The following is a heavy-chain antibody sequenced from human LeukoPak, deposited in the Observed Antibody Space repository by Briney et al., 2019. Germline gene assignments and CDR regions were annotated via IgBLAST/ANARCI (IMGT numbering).Heavy chain of an antibody. Sequence: GGSLRLSCAASGFTFDDYAMHWVRQAPGKGLEWVSGISWNSGSIGYADSVKGRFTISRDNAKNSLYLQMNSLRAEDMALYYCAKDNYDSPSLDMDVWGKGTTVTVSS. V-gene: IGHV3-9*03. CDR2: ISWNSGSI. CDR1: GFTFDDYA. CDR3: AKDNYDSPSLDMDV. J-gene: IGHJ6*03. D-gene: IGHD3-3*01.